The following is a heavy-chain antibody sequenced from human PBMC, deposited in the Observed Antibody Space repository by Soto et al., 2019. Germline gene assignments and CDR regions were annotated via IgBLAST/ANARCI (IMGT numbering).Heavy chain of an antibody. CDR3: AKDRRRITMIVVVISAFDI. CDR1: GFTFSSYA. J-gene: IGHJ3*02. Sequence: GGSLRLSCAASGFTFSSYAMSWVRQAPGKGLEWVSAISGSGGSTYYAESVKGRFTISRDNSKNTLYLQMNSLRAEDTAVYYCAKDRRRITMIVVVISAFDIWGQGTMVTVSS. V-gene: IGHV3-23*01. D-gene: IGHD3-22*01. CDR2: ISGSGGST.